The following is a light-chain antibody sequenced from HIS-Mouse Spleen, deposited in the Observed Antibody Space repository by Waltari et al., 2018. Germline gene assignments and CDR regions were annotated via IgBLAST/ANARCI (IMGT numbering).Light chain of an antibody. CDR1: QSVLYSSNNKNY. CDR3: QQYYSTPT. V-gene: IGKV4-1*01. J-gene: IGKJ4*01. CDR2: WAS. Sequence: IVMTQSPDSLAVSLGERTTINSKSSQSVLYSSNNKNYLDGYQQKPGQPPKLPIYWASTRESGVPDRFSGRGSGKDFTLTISRLQAEDVAVYYCQQYYSTPTFGGGTKVEIK.